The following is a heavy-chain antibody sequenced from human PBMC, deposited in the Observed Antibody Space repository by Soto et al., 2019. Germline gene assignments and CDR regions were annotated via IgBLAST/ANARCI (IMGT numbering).Heavy chain of an antibody. J-gene: IGHJ4*02. CDR3: VKTSSY. V-gene: IGHV3-53*01. CDR1: GFAVNSDY. CDR2: LYGGGTT. Sequence: EVQLVASGGGLIQPGGSLRLSCAASGFAVNSDYMSWVRQAPGKGLEWVSVLYGGGTTHYSDSVKGRFTISRDNSKNTVFLQMTSLRAEDKAVYYCVKTSSYWGQGTRVIVSS. D-gene: IGHD2-2*01.